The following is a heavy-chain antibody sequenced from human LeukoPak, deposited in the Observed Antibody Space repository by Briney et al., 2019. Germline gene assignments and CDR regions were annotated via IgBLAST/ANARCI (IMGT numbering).Heavy chain of an antibody. D-gene: IGHD6-6*01. CDR2: IRSKANSYAT. V-gene: IGHV3-73*01. CDR3: TRASATYSSYLRGYYMDV. CDR1: GFTFSGSA. J-gene: IGHJ6*03. Sequence: GGSLRLSCAASGFTFSGSAMHWVRQASGKGLERVGRIRSKANSYATAYAASVKGRFTISRDDSKNTAYLQMNSLKTEDTAVYYCTRASATYSSYLRGYYMDVWGKGTTVTVSS.